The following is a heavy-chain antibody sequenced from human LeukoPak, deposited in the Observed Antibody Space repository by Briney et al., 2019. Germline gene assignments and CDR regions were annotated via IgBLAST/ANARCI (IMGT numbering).Heavy chain of an antibody. V-gene: IGHV4-59*01. D-gene: IGHD6-13*01. CDR3: ARERSSSWYYFDY. CDR2: IYYSGST. J-gene: IGHJ4*02. CDR1: GGSISSYY. Sequence: PSETLSLTCTVSGGSISSYYWSWIRQPPGKGLEWIGYIYYSGSTNYNPSLKSRVTISVDTSKNQFSLKLSSATAADTAVYYCARERSSSWYYFDYWGQGTLVTVSS.